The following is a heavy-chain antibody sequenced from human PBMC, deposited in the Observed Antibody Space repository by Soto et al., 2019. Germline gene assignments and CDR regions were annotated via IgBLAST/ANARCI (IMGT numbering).Heavy chain of an antibody. CDR1: GGTFSSYA. V-gene: IGHV1-69*13. CDR3: GRTDYYDSSGYYYFDY. CDR2: IIPIFGTA. J-gene: IGHJ4*02. D-gene: IGHD3-22*01. Sequence: SVKVSCKASGGTFSSYAISWVRQAPGQGLEWMGGIIPIFGTANYAQKFQGRVTITADESTSTAYMELSSLRSEDTAVYYCGRTDYYDSSGYYYFDYWGQGTLVTVSS.